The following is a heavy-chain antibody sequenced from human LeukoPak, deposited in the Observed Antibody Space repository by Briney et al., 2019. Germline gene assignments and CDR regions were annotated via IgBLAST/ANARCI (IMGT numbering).Heavy chain of an antibody. CDR3: AKSGSIWYYFDY. J-gene: IGHJ4*02. CDR1: EFTFDFYY. D-gene: IGHD6-13*01. V-gene: IGHV3-11*01. Sequence: GGSLRLSCAASEFTFDFYYMAWIRQAPGKGLEWVSYISSSTNNIEYADSVRGRFTISRDNSKNILYLQMNNLRADDTALYYCAKSGSIWYYFDYWGQGTLVTVSS. CDR2: ISSSTNNI.